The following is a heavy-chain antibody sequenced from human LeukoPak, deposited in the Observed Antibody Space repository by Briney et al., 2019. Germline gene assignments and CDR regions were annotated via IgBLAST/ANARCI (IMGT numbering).Heavy chain of an antibody. J-gene: IGHJ4*02. CDR2: ISTYKGNT. D-gene: IGHD6-6*01. Sequence: GASVKVSCKASGYTFTSYDINWVRQAPGQGLEWMGWISTYKGNTNYAQKFQGRVTMTTDKSTSTASMELRSLKSDDTAVYFCARAARVGSPDFWGQGTLVTVSS. CDR1: GYTFTSYD. CDR3: ARAARVGSPDF. V-gene: IGHV1-18*01.